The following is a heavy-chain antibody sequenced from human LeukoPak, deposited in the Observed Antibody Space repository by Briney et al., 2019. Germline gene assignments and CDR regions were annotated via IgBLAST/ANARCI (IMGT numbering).Heavy chain of an antibody. Sequence: ASVKVSCKASRYTFTSYDINWVREAAGQGLEWMGWMNPNTGRTGFAQKFQGRLTMTRDTSISTAYMELSSLRSEDTAVYYCARLPQTRNYYFNVVYSNFGYWGKGPRVTAPS. CDR2: MNPNTGRT. V-gene: IGHV1-8*01. J-gene: IGHJ4*02. CDR1: RYTFTSYD. D-gene: IGHD3-3*01. CDR3: ARLPQTRNYYFNVVYSNFGY.